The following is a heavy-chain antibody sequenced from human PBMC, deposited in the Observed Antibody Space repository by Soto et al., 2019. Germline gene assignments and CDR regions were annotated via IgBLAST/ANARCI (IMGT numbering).Heavy chain of an antibody. D-gene: IGHD6-19*01. Sequence: EVQLLESGGGLVQPGGSLRLSCAASGLTFGSYAMSWVRQAPGRGLEWVAVISNTGLTTHYADSVKGRFTISRDNAKRTLYLQMTSLRVDDTAVYFCAKDPLWGQWLEYGYLDQWGQGNLVTVSS. CDR3: AKDPLWGQWLEYGYLDQ. V-gene: IGHV3-23*01. J-gene: IGHJ5*02. CDR1: GLTFGSYA. CDR2: ISNTGLTT.